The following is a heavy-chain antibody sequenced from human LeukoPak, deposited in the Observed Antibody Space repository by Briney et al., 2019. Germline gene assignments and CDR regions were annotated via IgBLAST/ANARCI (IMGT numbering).Heavy chain of an antibody. CDR3: ARFESYYYGMDV. CDR1: GFTFSSYS. Sequence: GGSLRLSCAASGFTFSSYSMNWVRQAPGKGLEWVSSISSSSSYIYYADSVKGRFTISRDNSKNTLYLQMNSLRAEDTAVYYCARFESYYYGMDVWGKGTTVTVSS. V-gene: IGHV3-21*01. J-gene: IGHJ6*04. D-gene: IGHD3-9*01. CDR2: ISSSSSYI.